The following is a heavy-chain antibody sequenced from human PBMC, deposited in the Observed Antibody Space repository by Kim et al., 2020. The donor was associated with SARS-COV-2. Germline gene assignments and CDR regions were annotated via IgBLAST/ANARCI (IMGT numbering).Heavy chain of an antibody. CDR1: GFTFGNVW. Sequence: GGSLRLSCVASGFTFGNVWMSWVRQAPGKGLEWIGRIKSKSDGGTTDNAAPVKGRFTISRDDSKNTLYLQMYSLKTEDTAVYYCTTNYYGSGSYYPHFD. J-gene: IGHJ4*01. V-gene: IGHV3-15*01. CDR2: IKSKSDGGTT. CDR3: TTNYYGSGSYYPHFD. D-gene: IGHD3-10*01.